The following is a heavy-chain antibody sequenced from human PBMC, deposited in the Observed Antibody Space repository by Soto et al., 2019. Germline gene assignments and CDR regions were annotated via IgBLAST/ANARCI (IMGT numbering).Heavy chain of an antibody. Sequence: VGSLRLSCAASGFTFSSYWMHWVRQAPRKGLVWVSRINSDGSTTSYADSVKGRFTISRDNAKNTLYLQMNSLRAEDTAVYYCARDNYDYVWGSLRYFDYWGQGTQVTVSS. CDR3: ARDNYDYVWGSLRYFDY. CDR2: INSDGSTT. J-gene: IGHJ4*02. V-gene: IGHV3-74*01. CDR1: GFTFSSYW. D-gene: IGHD3-16*01.